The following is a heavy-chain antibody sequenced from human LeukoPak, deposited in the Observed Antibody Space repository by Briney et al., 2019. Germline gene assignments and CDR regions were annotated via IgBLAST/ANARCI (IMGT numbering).Heavy chain of an antibody. Sequence: GSLRLSCAASGFTFSNYWMSWVRQPPGKGLEWIGYIYYSGSTNYNPSLKSRVTISGDTSKNQFSLKLTSVTAADTAVYYCARHTRPGCSGYENAFDIWGQGTMVTVSS. CDR3: ARHTRPGCSGYENAFDI. CDR1: GFTFSNYW. J-gene: IGHJ3*02. CDR2: IYYSGST. V-gene: IGHV4-59*08. D-gene: IGHD5-12*01.